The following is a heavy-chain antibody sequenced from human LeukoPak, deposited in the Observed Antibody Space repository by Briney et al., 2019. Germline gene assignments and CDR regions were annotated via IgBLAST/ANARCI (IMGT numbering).Heavy chain of an antibody. D-gene: IGHD3-10*01. CDR2: IYHSGST. CDR3: ARHGLKYGSDTGYYYYMDV. CDR1: GGSISSSNW. J-gene: IGHJ6*03. Sequence: SETLSLTCAVSGGSISSSNWWSWVRQPPGKGLEWIGEIYHSGSTNYNPSLKSRVTISVDTSKNQFSLKLSSVTAADTAIYYCARHGLKYGSDTGYYYYMDVWGKGTTVTISS. V-gene: IGHV4-4*02.